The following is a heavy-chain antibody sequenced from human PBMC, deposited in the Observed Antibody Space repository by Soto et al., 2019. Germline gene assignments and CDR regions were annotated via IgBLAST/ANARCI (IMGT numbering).Heavy chain of an antibody. D-gene: IGHD6-19*01. CDR2: ISTSGATR. J-gene: IGHJ4*02. Sequence: EVQLVESGGGLVQPGGSLRLSCVASGFTFSTDTMNWVRQAPGKGLELVAHISTSGATRYYADSVKDRFTISRDNAKTSLYLQMDSLRNEDTAVYYCARFFGSGFDYWGQGTLVTVSS. CDR1: GFTFSTDT. V-gene: IGHV3-48*02. CDR3: ARFFGSGFDY.